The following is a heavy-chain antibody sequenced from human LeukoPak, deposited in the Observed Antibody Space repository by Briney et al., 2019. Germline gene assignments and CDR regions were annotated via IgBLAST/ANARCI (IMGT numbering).Heavy chain of an antibody. D-gene: IGHD3-22*01. CDR1: GFSFSGSA. CDR3: TRLNDSSAYLYDSYAMDV. CDR2: IRSKASSYAT. Sequence: GGSLRHSCAASGFSFSGSAMHWVRQASGKGLEWVGRIRSKASSYATAYAASVIGRFTISRDDSKNTAYLQMNSLKTEDTAVYYCTRLNDSSAYLYDSYAMDVWGQGTTVTVSS. J-gene: IGHJ6*02. V-gene: IGHV3-73*01.